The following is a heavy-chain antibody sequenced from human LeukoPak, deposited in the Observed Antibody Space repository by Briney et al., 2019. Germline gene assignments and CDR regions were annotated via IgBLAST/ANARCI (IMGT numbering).Heavy chain of an antibody. CDR2: VSGNGVST. Sequence: PGGSLRLSCAASGFTFSNYAMSWVRQAPGKGLEWVSAVSGNGVSTYYADSVKGRFTISRDNSKNTLYLHMSSLRVEDTALYYCATVRPYGITWAGGLDRWGQGTLVTVSS. D-gene: IGHD3-16*01. CDR3: ATVRPYGITWAGGLDR. CDR1: GFTFSNYA. J-gene: IGHJ4*02. V-gene: IGHV3-23*01.